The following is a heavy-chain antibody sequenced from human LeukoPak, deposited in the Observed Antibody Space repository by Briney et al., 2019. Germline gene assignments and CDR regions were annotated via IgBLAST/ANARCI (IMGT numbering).Heavy chain of an antibody. V-gene: IGHV4-39*07. Sequence: SETLSLTCTASGGSISSSGYYWGWIRQPPGKGLEWIASINYSGTTYYNPSLKSRVTISEDRSKNQFSLKLSSVTAADTAVYYCARGKTPPKYPRYYYDSSGHYIFDYWGQGTLVTVSS. CDR1: GGSISSSGYY. D-gene: IGHD3-22*01. J-gene: IGHJ4*02. CDR3: ARGKTPPKYPRYYYDSSGHYIFDY. CDR2: INYSGTT.